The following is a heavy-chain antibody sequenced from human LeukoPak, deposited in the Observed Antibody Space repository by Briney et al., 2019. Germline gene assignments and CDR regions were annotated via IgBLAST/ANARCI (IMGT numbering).Heavy chain of an antibody. CDR3: ARVGGWLRFNY. J-gene: IGHJ4*02. V-gene: IGHV1-69*02. D-gene: IGHD5-12*01. CDR2: IIPILGIA. Sequence: GSSVKVSCKASGGTFISYTISWVRQAPGQGLEWMGRIIPILGIANYAQKFQGRVTITADKSTSTVYMELSSLRSEDTAVYYCARVGGWLRFNYWGQGTLVTVSS. CDR1: GGTFISYT.